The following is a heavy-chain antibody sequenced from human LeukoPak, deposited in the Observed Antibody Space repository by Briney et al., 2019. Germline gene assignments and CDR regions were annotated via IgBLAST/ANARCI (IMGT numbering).Heavy chain of an antibody. J-gene: IGHJ4*02. Sequence: GGSLRLSYAVSRFAFSTYAMTWVRQAPGQGLEYVSTISSNGADTYYADSVKGRFTISRDNSKNTLYLQMTSLRVEDTAVYYCANYRKPQGLDYWGQGTLVTVSS. CDR3: ANYRKPQGLDY. CDR1: RFAFSTYA. V-gene: IGHV3-23*01. CDR2: ISSNGADT. D-gene: IGHD1-14*01.